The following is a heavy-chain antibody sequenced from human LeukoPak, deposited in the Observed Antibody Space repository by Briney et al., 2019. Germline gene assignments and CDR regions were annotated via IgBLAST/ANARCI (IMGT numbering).Heavy chain of an antibody. CDR1: GGTFSSYA. V-gene: IGHV1-8*02. D-gene: IGHD2-21*02. CDR2: VSPKTGER. Sequence: ASVKVSCKASGGTFSSYAISWVRQAPGQGLEWIGWVSPKTGERGYALKFQGRVTMTSDTYEGTVYMEMRSLTSDDTAVYYCARTPPKGDIDTWGQGTMVTVSS. CDR3: ARTPPKGDIDT. J-gene: IGHJ5*02.